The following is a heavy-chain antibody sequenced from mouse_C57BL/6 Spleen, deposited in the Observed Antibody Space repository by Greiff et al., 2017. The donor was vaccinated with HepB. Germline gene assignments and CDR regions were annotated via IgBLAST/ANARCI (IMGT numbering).Heavy chain of an antibody. D-gene: IGHD3-2*02. Sequence: EVQLQQSGTVLARPGASVKMSCKTSGYTFTSYWMHWVKQRPGQGLEWIGAIYPGNSDTSYNQKFKGKAKLTAATSASTAYMELNSLTNEDSAVYYCTRRAQATAEFAYWGQGTLVTVSA. CDR3: TRRAQATAEFAY. J-gene: IGHJ3*01. CDR2: IYPGNSDT. CDR1: GYTFTSYW. V-gene: IGHV1-5*01.